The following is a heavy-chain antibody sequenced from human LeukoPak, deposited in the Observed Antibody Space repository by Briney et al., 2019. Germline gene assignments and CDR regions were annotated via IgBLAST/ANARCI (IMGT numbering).Heavy chain of an antibody. J-gene: IGHJ5*02. CDR2: IYYSGST. CDR3: ARGQYGSGSYYNILSWFDP. Sequence: SETLPLTCTVSGGSISSHYWSWIRQPPGKGLEWIGYIYYSGSTNYNPSLKSRVTISVDTSKNQFSLKLSSVTAADTAVYYCARGQYGSGSYYNILSWFDPWGQGTLVTVSS. CDR1: GGSISSHY. D-gene: IGHD3-10*01. V-gene: IGHV4-59*11.